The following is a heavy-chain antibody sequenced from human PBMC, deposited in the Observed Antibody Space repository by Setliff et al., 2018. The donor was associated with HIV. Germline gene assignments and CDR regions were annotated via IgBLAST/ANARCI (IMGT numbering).Heavy chain of an antibody. D-gene: IGHD4-4*01. V-gene: IGHV1-69*13. CDR3: ATLAGDYSNSSFDY. CDR1: GGTFDSSA. J-gene: IGHJ4*02. CDR2: IIPMFGTP. Sequence: SVKVSCKASGGTFDSSAISWVRQAPGQGLEWMGGIIPMFGTPNYAQKFQGRVTITADESTSTAYMELTSLRSEDTAVYYCATLAGDYSNSSFDYWGQGTLVTVSS.